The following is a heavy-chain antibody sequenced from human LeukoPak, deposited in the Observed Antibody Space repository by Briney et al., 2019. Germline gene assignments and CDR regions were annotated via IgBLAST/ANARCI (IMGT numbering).Heavy chain of an antibody. V-gene: IGHV3-66*01. Sequence: GGSLRLSCAASGFTVSSYAMSWVRQAPGKGPEWVSLVYSDGVTRYADSVQGRFTISRDNSKNTLYLQMNSLRAEDTAVYYCARGLYDILTGYQRYYFDYWGQGTLVTVSS. D-gene: IGHD3-9*01. J-gene: IGHJ4*02. CDR1: GFTVSSYA. CDR2: VYSDGVT. CDR3: ARGLYDILTGYQRYYFDY.